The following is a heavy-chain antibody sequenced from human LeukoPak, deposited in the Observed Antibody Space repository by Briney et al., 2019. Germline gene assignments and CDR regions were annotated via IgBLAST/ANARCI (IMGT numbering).Heavy chain of an antibody. CDR3: AKVYDFWMRYYFDY. Sequence: GGSLRLSCAASGFTFSTYAMSWVRQAPGKGLEWVSAISGSGGSTYYADSVKGRFTISRDNSKNTLYLQMNSLRAEDTAVYYCAKVYDFWMRYYFDYWGQGTLVTVSS. J-gene: IGHJ4*02. CDR1: GFTFSTYA. CDR2: ISGSGGST. D-gene: IGHD3-3*01. V-gene: IGHV3-23*01.